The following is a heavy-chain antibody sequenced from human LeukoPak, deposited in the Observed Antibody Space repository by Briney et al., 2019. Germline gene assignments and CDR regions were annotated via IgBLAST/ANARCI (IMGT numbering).Heavy chain of an antibody. J-gene: IGHJ5*02. CDR2: ISASGDIT. CDR1: GSIFSRYA. CDR3: AKGPTSGTTRYFDP. V-gene: IGHV3-23*01. D-gene: IGHD4-17*01. Sequence: PGGSLRLSCAASGSIFSRYAMSWVRQAPGKGLEWVSVISASGDITYYADSVKGRFTISRDNSKDTLYLQMNSLRAEDTALYYCAKGPTSGTTRYFDPWGQGTLVTVSS.